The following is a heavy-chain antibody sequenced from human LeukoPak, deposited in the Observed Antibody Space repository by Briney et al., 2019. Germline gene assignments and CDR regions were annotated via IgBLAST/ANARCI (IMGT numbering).Heavy chain of an antibody. V-gene: IGHV3-21*01. CDR3: ARVDDFWSGYWD. Sequence: GGSLRLSCAASGFTFSSYSMDWVRQAPGKGLEWVSSISSSSSYIYYADSVKGRFTISRDNAKNSLYLQMNSLRAEDTAVYYCARVDDFWSGYWDWGQGTLVTVSS. J-gene: IGHJ4*02. CDR1: GFTFSSYS. CDR2: ISSSSSYI. D-gene: IGHD3-3*01.